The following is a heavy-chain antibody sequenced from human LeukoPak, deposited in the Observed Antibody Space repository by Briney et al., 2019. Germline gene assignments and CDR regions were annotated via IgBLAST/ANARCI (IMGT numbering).Heavy chain of an antibody. J-gene: IGHJ6*03. CDR2: INHSGST. V-gene: IGHV4-34*01. CDR3: ARGNRGTYCSSTSCYTGYSSSAGRYYYYYYMDV. D-gene: IGHD2-2*02. Sequence: SETLSLTCAVYGGSFSGYYGSWIRQPPGKGLEWIGEINHSGSTNYNPSLKSRVTISVDTSKNQFSLKLSSVTAADTAVYYCARGNRGTYCSSTSCYTGYSSSAGRYYYYYYMDVWGKGTTVTVSS. CDR1: GGSFSGYY.